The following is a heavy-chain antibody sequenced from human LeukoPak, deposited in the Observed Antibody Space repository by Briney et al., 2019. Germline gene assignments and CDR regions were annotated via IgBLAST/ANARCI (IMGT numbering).Heavy chain of an antibody. J-gene: IGHJ4*02. Sequence: QPGGSLRLSCAASGFTFSSFGMNWVRQTPGKGLEWVSYITSSGSNIYYGASVKGRFTISRDNAKNSLYLQMNSLRAEDTAVYYCARGGYYDSSGLSHFDYWGQGTLVTISS. CDR3: ARGGYYDSSGLSHFDY. CDR2: ITSSGSNI. D-gene: IGHD3-22*01. V-gene: IGHV3-48*03. CDR1: GFTFSSFG.